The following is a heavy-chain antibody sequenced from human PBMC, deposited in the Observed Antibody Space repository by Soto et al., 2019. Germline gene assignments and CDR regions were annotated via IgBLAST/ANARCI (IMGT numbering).Heavy chain of an antibody. Sequence: GGSLRLSCTASGFTFGDYAMSWFRQAPGKGLEWVGFIRSKAYGGTTEYAASVKGRFTISRDDSKSIAYLQMNSLKTEDTAVHYCTRAPGYCSGGSCYFSYWGQGTLVTVSS. CDR2: IRSKAYGGTT. V-gene: IGHV3-49*03. CDR1: GFTFGDYA. CDR3: TRAPGYCSGGSCYFSY. J-gene: IGHJ4*02. D-gene: IGHD2-15*01.